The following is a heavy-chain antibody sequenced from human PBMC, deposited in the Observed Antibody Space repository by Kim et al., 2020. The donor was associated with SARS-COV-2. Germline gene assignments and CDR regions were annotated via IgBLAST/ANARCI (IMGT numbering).Heavy chain of an antibody. CDR2: ISSNSSYI. Sequence: GGSLRLSCAASGFTLSSYSMNWVRQAPGKGLEWVASISSNSSYIYYADSVKGRFTISRDNAKNSLYLQMNSLRVEDTAVYYCVNRAMVATPIRPDYWGQRTLVTVSS. D-gene: IGHD2-15*01. V-gene: IGHV3-21*01. J-gene: IGHJ4*02. CDR1: GFTLSSYS. CDR3: VNRAMVATPIRPDY.